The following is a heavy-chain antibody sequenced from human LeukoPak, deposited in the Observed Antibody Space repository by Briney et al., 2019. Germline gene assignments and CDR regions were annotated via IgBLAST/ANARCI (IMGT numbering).Heavy chain of an antibody. CDR1: GFTFSSFV. CDR2: ISGSGGYK. V-gene: IGHV3-23*01. J-gene: IGHJ4*02. D-gene: IGHD2-8*02. CDR3: AKVSCTGGTCSSFDY. Sequence: GGSLRLSCAASGFTFSSFVMSWVRQAPGKGLEWVSSISGSGGYKYYTDSVKGRFTISRDNSKNTLYVQMNSLRAEDTAVYYCAKVSCTGGTCSSFDYWGQGTLATVSS.